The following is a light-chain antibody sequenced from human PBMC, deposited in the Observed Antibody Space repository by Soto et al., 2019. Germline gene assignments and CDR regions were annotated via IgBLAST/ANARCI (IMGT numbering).Light chain of an antibody. Sequence: DIQMTQSPSSLSASVGNRVSISCRASQGITNHLAWYQQKPGKAPKVLIYAASTLQPGVPSRLSGSGSGTDFTLSINSLQPDDFATYYCQNYDSAPITFGQGTRLEIK. CDR3: QNYDSAPIT. CDR2: AAS. J-gene: IGKJ5*01. V-gene: IGKV1-27*01. CDR1: QGITNH.